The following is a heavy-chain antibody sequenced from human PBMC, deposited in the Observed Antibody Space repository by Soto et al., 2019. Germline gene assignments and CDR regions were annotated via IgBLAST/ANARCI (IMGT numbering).Heavy chain of an antibody. Sequence: QVQLQESGPGLVKPSETLSLTCTVSGGSISTYYWSWIRQPPGKGLEWIGDIYYSGSTNYNPSLMSRVTISVDTSKNQFSLKLSSVTAADTAVYYCARRYGLSAFDIWGQGTTVTVFS. V-gene: IGHV4-59*08. CDR1: GGSISTYY. CDR3: ARRYGLSAFDI. CDR2: IYYSGST. J-gene: IGHJ3*02. D-gene: IGHD3-10*01.